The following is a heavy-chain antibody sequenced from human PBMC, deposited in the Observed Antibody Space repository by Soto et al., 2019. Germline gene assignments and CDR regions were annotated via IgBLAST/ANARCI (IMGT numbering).Heavy chain of an antibody. Sequence: LGESLKISCKGSGYTFTNYWIGWVRQMPGKGLEWMGIIYPGDSDSRYSPSFQGQVTISADKSISTAYLQWSSLKASDTAMYYCARPYCSGDNCPKYYHYGMDVWGQGTTVTVSS. CDR1: GYTFTNYW. CDR2: IYPGDSDS. CDR3: ARPYCSGDNCPKYYHYGMDV. J-gene: IGHJ6*02. D-gene: IGHD2-15*01. V-gene: IGHV5-51*01.